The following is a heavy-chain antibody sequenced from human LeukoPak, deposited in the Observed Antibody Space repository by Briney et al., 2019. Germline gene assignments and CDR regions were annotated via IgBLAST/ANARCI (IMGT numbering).Heavy chain of an antibody. CDR3: ARVRQLAQLCDS. Sequence: ASVKVSCKASGYTFTGYYMHWVRQAPGQGLEWMGWINPNSGGTNYTQKFQGRVTMTTDTSTSTVYMELRSLKSDDTAVYYCARVRQLAQLCDSWGQGTLVTVSS. D-gene: IGHD5-18*01. CDR1: GYTFTGYY. CDR2: INPNSGGT. J-gene: IGHJ4*02. V-gene: IGHV1-2*02.